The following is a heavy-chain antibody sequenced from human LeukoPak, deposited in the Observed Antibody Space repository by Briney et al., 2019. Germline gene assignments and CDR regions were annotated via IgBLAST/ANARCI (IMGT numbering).Heavy chain of an antibody. J-gene: IGHJ4*02. Sequence: RPGGSLRLSCVASGFTFTGHSVHWVRQAPGEGLEWVAVVGNDEKTKFYADSLKGRFTVSRDNSKNTVYLQMNSLRDEDTAVYYCAREKQSGGTPFDYWGQGSLVTVSS. CDR1: GFTFTGHS. V-gene: IGHV3-30*04. CDR2: VGNDEKTK. D-gene: IGHD1-26*01. CDR3: AREKQSGGTPFDY.